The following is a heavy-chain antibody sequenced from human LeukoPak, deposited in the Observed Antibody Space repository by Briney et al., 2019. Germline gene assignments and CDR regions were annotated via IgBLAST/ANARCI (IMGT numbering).Heavy chain of an antibody. CDR1: GFTFTNYG. Sequence: GGSLRLSCAASGFTFTNYGMHWVRQAPGKGLEWVTFIRYDGSVKFYADSVKGRFSISRDNSKNTLYLQMNSLRAEDTAVYYCVRALNCHGSENYYSSQLFDYWGQGSLVTVSS. J-gene: IGHJ4*02. CDR2: IRYDGSVK. CDR3: VRALNCHGSENYYSSQLFDY. V-gene: IGHV3-30*02. D-gene: IGHD3-10*01.